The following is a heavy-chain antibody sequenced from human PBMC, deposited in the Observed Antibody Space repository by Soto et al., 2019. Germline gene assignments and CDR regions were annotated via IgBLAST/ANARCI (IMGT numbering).Heavy chain of an antibody. CDR2: ISFDSRDK. D-gene: IGHD2-21*02. Sequence: QVQLVESGGGVVQPGRSLRLSCAASGFTFGAYGIHWVRQAPGKGLEWVATISFDSRDKLFVDSMNGRLSISRENSRNTVYLQMDSLRAEDRAVYHCARVCGGDCGNAFDVWGQGTVVAVSS. CDR1: GFTFGAYG. J-gene: IGHJ3*01. CDR3: ARVCGGDCGNAFDV. V-gene: IGHV3-33*05.